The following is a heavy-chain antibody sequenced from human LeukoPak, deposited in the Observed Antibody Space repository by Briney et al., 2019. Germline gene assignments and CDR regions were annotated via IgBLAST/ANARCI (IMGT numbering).Heavy chain of an antibody. CDR1: GFTFSRFA. D-gene: IGHD6-6*01. V-gene: IGHV3-33*08. CDR2: IWYDGSNK. J-gene: IGHJ6*02. Sequence: GGSLRLSCAASGFTFSRFAMHWVRQAPGKGLEWVAVIWYDGSNKYYADSVKGRFTISRDNSKNTLYLQMNSLRAEDTAVYYCARDRVSQHYGMDVWGQGTTVTVSS. CDR3: ARDRVSQHYGMDV.